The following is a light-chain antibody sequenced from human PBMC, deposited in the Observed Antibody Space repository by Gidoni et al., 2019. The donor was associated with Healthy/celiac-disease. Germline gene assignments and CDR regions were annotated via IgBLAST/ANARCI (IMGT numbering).Light chain of an antibody. CDR2: WAS. CDR3: QQYYSTPWT. V-gene: IGKV4-1*01. J-gene: IGKJ1*01. CDR1: QGVLYSSNNKNY. Sequence: IVMTPSHYSLAVSLGERATINCKSSQGVLYSSNNKNYLAWYQQKPGQPPKLLIYWASTQEYGVPERFSGSGSGTDFTLTLSSRQAEDVAVYYCQQYYSTPWTFGQGTKVEIK.